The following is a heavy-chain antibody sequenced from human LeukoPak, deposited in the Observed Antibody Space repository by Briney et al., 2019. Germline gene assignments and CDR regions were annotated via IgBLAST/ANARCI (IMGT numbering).Heavy chain of an antibody. Sequence: SETLSLTCTVSGGSISSYYWSWIRQPPGKGLEWIGYIYYSGSTNYNPSLESRVTISVDTSKNQFSLKLSSVTAADTAVYYCARGGSLLDYWGQGTLVTVSS. J-gene: IGHJ4*02. CDR2: IYYSGST. CDR3: ARGGSLLDY. CDR1: GGSISSYY. V-gene: IGHV4-59*08. D-gene: IGHD1-26*01.